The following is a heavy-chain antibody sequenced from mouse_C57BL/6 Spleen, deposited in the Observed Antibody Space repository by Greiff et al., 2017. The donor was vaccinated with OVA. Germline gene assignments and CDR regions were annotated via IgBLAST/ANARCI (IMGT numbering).Heavy chain of an antibody. V-gene: IGHV3-6*01. Sequence: EVQRVESGPGLVKPSQSLSLTCSVTGYSITSGYYWNWIRQFPGNKLEWMGYISYDGSNNYNPSLKNRISITRDTSKNQFFLKLNSVTTEDTATYYCARDYDYYWYFDVWGTGTTVTVSS. CDR3: ARDYDYYWYFDV. CDR1: GYSITSGYY. J-gene: IGHJ1*03. CDR2: ISYDGSN. D-gene: IGHD2-4*01.